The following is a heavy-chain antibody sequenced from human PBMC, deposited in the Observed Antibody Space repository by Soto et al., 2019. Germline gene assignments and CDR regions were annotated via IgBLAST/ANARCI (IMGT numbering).Heavy chain of an antibody. CDR2: ISYDGSNK. V-gene: IGHV3-30*18. CDR3: AKDLGHGGRGAFDI. D-gene: IGHD7-27*01. CDR1: GFTFSSYG. J-gene: IGHJ3*02. Sequence: QVQLVESGGGVVQPGRSLRLSCAASGFTFSSYGMHWVRQAPGKGLEWVALISYDGSNKYYADSVKGRFTISRDNSKSALYLQMNSLRTEDMAVYYCAKDLGHGGRGAFDIWGQGTMVTVSS.